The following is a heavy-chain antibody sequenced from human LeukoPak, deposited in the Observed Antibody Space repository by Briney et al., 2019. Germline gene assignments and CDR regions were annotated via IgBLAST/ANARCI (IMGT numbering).Heavy chain of an antibody. V-gene: IGHV3-21*01. Sequence: DSLKGRFTISRDNAKNSLYLQMNSLRAEDTAVYYCARGSPGYSSSPDYWGQGTLVTVSS. J-gene: IGHJ4*02. D-gene: IGHD6-13*01. CDR3: ARGSPGYSSSPDY.